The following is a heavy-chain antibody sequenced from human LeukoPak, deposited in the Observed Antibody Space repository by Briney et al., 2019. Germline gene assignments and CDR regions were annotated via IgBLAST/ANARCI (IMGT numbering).Heavy chain of an antibody. CDR1: GYTFTGYY. Sequence: ASVKVSCKASGYTFTGYYMHWVRQAPGQGLEWMGWINPNSGGTNYAQKFQGRVTMTRDTSISTAYMELSRLRSDDTAVYYCAREKGCTNGVCYNYYGYWGQGTLVTVSS. CDR2: INPNSGGT. J-gene: IGHJ4*02. D-gene: IGHD2-8*01. V-gene: IGHV1-2*02. CDR3: AREKGCTNGVCYNYYGY.